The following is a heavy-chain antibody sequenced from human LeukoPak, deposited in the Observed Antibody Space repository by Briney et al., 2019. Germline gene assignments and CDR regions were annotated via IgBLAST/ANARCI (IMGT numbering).Heavy chain of an antibody. CDR1: GGSISSWY. J-gene: IGHJ4*02. V-gene: IGHV4-59*01. CDR2: IYDSGNT. D-gene: IGHD6-19*01. CDR3: ARETKLMGYSSGLGFNY. Sequence: SETLSLTCTVSGGSISSWYWSWIRQPPGKGLEWIGYIYDSGNTNYNPSLKTRVTISVDTSKNQLSLNLSSVTAADTAVYYCARETKLMGYSSGLGFNYWGQGTLVTVSS.